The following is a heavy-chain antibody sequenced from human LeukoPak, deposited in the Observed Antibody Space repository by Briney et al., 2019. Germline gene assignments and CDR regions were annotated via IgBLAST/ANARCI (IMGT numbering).Heavy chain of an antibody. D-gene: IGHD5-18*01. CDR3: ARETGYSYGYTDY. J-gene: IGHJ4*02. Sequence: SETLSLTCTVSGGSISNYYWSWIRQPPGKGLEWIGYIYYSGSTNYNPSLKSRVTISVDTSKNQFSLQLNSVTPEDTAVYYCARETGYSYGYTDYWGQGTLVTVSS. CDR2: IYYSGST. CDR1: GGSISNYY. V-gene: IGHV4-59*12.